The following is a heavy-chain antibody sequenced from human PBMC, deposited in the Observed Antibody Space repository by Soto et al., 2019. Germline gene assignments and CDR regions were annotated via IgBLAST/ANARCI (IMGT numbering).Heavy chain of an antibody. CDR2: INSDGSTT. V-gene: IGHV3-74*01. Sequence: EVKLVESGGGLVQPGGSLRLSCAASGFTFSTYWMHWVRQAPGKGLVWVSRINSDGSTTTYADSVKGRFTISRDNAANTVYLQMNSLRAEDTAVYYCVRDLKKGWELPDYWGQGTLVTVSS. D-gene: IGHD1-26*01. CDR1: GFTFSTYW. J-gene: IGHJ4*02. CDR3: VRDLKKGWELPDY.